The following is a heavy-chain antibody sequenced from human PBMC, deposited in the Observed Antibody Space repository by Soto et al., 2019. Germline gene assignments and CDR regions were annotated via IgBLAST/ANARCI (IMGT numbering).Heavy chain of an antibody. CDR2: ILNDGSNR. V-gene: IGHV3-33*01. CDR1: GFTFSNYG. D-gene: IGHD3-10*01. J-gene: IGHJ6*02. CDR3: ARDDEYSGNGMDV. Sequence: QVQLVESGGGVVQPGRSLRLSCAASGFTFSNYGMHWVRQAPGKGLEWVAVILNDGSNRYHADSVKDRFTISRDNSNNMLYLQMNSLRAEDPAVYYCARDDEYSGNGMDVWGQGTTVTVS.